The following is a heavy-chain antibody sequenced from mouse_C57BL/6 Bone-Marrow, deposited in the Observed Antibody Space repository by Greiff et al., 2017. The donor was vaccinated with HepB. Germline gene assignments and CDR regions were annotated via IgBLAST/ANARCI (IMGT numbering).Heavy chain of an antibody. CDR2: ISNGGGST. Sequence: EVMLVESGGGLVQPGGSLKLSCAASGFTFSDYYMYWVRQTPEKRLEWVAYISNGGGSTYYPDTVKGRFTISRDNAKNTLYLQMSRLKSEDTAMYYCARHRYSNYGWFAYWGQGTLVTVSA. CDR3: ARHRYSNYGWFAY. D-gene: IGHD2-5*01. CDR1: GFTFSDYY. J-gene: IGHJ3*01. V-gene: IGHV5-12*01.